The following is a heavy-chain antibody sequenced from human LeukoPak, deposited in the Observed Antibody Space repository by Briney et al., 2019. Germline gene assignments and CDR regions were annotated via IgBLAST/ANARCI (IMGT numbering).Heavy chain of an antibody. CDR2: IGIRGDT. CDR3: ARGGIQVSGIDEFDY. V-gene: IGHV3-13*01. J-gene: IGHJ4*02. CDR1: GFTFIDYD. Sequence: GGSLRLSCAASGFTFIDYDMHWVRHAIGKGLEWVSAIGIRGDTHYSGSVKGRFTISRENAESSLYLQMNSLRAEDTAVYYCARGGIQVSGIDEFDYWGQGTLVTVSS. D-gene: IGHD6-19*01.